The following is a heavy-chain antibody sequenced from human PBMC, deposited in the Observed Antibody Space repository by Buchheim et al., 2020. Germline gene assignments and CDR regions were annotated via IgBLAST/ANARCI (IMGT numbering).Heavy chain of an antibody. CDR3: ARGRTGTGLSFDY. J-gene: IGHJ4*02. D-gene: IGHD1-7*01. Sequence: QVQLVESGGGLVKPGGSLRLSCAASGFTFSNYYMSWIRQAPGKGLEWVSYINSGGDTMYSADSARGRFTISRDNAKNSLYLQMNTLRVEDTAVYYCARGRTGTGLSFDYWGQGTL. CDR1: GFTFSNYY. V-gene: IGHV3-11*01. CDR2: INSGGDTM.